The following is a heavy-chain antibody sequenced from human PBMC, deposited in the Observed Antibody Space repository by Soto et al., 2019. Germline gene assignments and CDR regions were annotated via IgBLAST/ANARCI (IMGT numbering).Heavy chain of an antibody. CDR3: ARKPYGVPFDY. J-gene: IGHJ4*02. CDR1: GSSISSSNW. CDR2: IHHGGST. V-gene: IGHV4-4*02. Sequence: QVQLQESGPGLVKPSGTLSLTCAVSGSSISSSNWWSWVRQPPGEGLEWIGEIHHGGSTNYNPSLKSRVTISVDKPKNQFSLKLSSVTAADTAVYYCARKPYGVPFDYWGQGTLVTVSS. D-gene: IGHD4-17*01.